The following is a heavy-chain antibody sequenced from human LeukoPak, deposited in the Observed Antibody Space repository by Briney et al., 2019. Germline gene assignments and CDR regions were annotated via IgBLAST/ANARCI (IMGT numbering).Heavy chain of an antibody. J-gene: IGHJ6*02. Sequence: GGSLRLSCAASAFTYSNYEMNRVRQAPGKGLEWVSYIGGSGSSIYYAGSVKGRFTVSRDNAKTSLYLRMNSLRAEDTAVYYYAREDPNYYDVYYVWGQGTTVTVSS. CDR1: AFTYSNYE. V-gene: IGHV3-48*03. CDR2: IGGSGSSI. CDR3: AREDPNYYDVYYV. D-gene: IGHD3-22*01.